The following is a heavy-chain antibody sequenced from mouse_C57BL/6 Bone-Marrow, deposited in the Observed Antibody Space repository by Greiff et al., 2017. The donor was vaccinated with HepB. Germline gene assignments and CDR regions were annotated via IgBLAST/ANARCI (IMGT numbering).Heavy chain of an antibody. V-gene: IGHV5-9-1*02. CDR1: GFTFSSYA. CDR2: ISSGGDYI. Sequence: EVQLQQSGEGLVKPGGSLKLSCAASGFTFSSYAMSWVRQTPEKRLERVAYISSGGDYIYYADTVKGRFTISRDNARNTLYLQMSSLKSEDTAMYYCTRDRNWFAYWGQGTLVTVSA. CDR3: TRDRNWFAY. J-gene: IGHJ3*01.